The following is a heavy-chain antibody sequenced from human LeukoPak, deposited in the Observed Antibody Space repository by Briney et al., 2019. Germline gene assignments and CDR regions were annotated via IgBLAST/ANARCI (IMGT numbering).Heavy chain of an antibody. CDR2: ISWNSGSI. Sequence: GRSLRLSCAASGFTFDDYAMHWVRQAPGKGLEWVSGISWNSGSIGYADSVKGRFTISRDNAKNSLYLQMNSLRAEDMALYYCAKDFGPGTYNSSSYDYWGQGTLVTVSS. CDR3: AKDFGPGTYNSSSYDY. CDR1: GFTFDDYA. V-gene: IGHV3-9*03. J-gene: IGHJ4*02. D-gene: IGHD6-6*01.